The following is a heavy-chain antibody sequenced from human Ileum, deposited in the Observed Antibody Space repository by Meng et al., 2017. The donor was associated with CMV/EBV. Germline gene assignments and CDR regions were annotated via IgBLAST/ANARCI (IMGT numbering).Heavy chain of an antibody. D-gene: IGHD6-6*01. J-gene: IGHJ4*02. Sequence: SCAASGFTFSSYSMNWVRQAPGKGLEWVSSISSSSSYIYYADSVKGRFTISRDNAKNSLYLQMNSLRAEDTAVYYCARDLRGSYSSSSPGYYFDYWGQGTLVTVSS. V-gene: IGHV3-21*01. CDR1: GFTFSSYS. CDR3: ARDLRGSYSSSSPGYYFDY. CDR2: ISSSSSYI.